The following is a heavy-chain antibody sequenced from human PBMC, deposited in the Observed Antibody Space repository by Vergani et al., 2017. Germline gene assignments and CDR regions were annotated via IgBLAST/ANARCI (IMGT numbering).Heavy chain of an antibody. CDR1: GFTFSSYG. D-gene: IGHD3-16*01. J-gene: IGHJ6*03. CDR3: ARTIGAYYMDV. CDR2: IWYDGSKK. V-gene: IGHV3-33*08. Sequence: VQLVESGGGLVQPGGSLRLSCAASGFTFSSYGMHWVRQAPGKGLEWVAVIWYDGSKKYYADSVKGRFTISRDNSKNTLFVQMNSLRAEDTAVYYCARTIGAYYMDVWGKGTTVTVSS.